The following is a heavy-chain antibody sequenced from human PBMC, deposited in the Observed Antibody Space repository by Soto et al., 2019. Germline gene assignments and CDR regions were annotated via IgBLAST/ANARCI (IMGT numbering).Heavy chain of an antibody. CDR1: GFSFSSYG. CDR3: ARDQNYGDIAKVDY. J-gene: IGHJ4*02. D-gene: IGHD4-17*01. Sequence: QVQLVESGGGVVQPGRSLRLSCAASGFSFSSYGMHWVRQAPGKGLEWVAVIWYDGGYKDYADSVKGRFTISRDNSKNTLYLQIISLRAEDTAVYYCARDQNYGDIAKVDYWGQGTLVTVSS. CDR2: IWYDGGYK. V-gene: IGHV3-33*01.